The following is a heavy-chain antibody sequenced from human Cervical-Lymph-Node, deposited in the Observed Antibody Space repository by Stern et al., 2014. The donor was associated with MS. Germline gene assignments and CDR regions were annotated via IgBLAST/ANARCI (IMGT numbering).Heavy chain of an antibody. CDR1: GFTFSSSG. CDR3: AREGGNTAEYFQH. D-gene: IGHD4-23*01. V-gene: IGHV3-33*01. Sequence: VQLVESGGGVVQPGRSLRLSCAASGFTFSSSGMPWVRQAPGKGLEWLAIIWYDGSNRYYADSVKGRFNISRDNSKNTLYLQMNSLRADDTAVYYCAREGGNTAEYFQHWGQGTLVTVSS. CDR2: IWYDGSNR. J-gene: IGHJ1*01.